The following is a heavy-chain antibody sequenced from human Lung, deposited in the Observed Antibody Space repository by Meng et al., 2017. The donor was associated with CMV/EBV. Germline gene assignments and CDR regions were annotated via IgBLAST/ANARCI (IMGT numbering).Heavy chain of an antibody. CDR2: IYHRGST. CDR3: ARVGAYCGGDCYHPR. CDR1: GGSRSKRNG. J-gene: IGHJ4*02. D-gene: IGHD2-21*02. V-gene: IGHV4-4*02. Sequence: EQGPVLGKPSGHPPPNCAVHGGSRSKRNGVSWVRQPPGKGLEWIGEIYHRGSTNYNPSLKSRVTISVDESKNQCSLRLSSVTAADTAVYYCARVGAYCGGDCYHPRWGQGTLVTVSS.